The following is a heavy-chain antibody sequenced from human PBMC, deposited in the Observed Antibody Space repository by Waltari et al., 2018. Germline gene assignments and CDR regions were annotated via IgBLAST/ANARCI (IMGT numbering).Heavy chain of an antibody. CDR2: ISSNGVST. J-gene: IGHJ6*03. D-gene: IGHD2-21*01. V-gene: IGHV3-64*01. CDR1: GFSFSIYA. CDR3: ARSPDQPDSLDYYMDV. Sequence: EVQLVESGGGLVQPGGSLRLSCAASGFSFSIYAMQWVRQAPGKGLEYVSAISSNGVSTYYANSMKGRLSISRGNSKNTLYLQMGSLRAEDMAVYYCARSPDQPDSLDYYMDVWGKGTTVTVSS.